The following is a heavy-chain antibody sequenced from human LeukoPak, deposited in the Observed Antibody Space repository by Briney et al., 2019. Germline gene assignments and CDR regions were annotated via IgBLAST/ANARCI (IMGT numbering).Heavy chain of an antibody. Sequence: ASLKVSCKASGYTFTSSDINWVRQAAGQGLEWMGWINPNSGRTEYAQKFQGRVTMTANTSLSTAYMELSSLRFDDTAVYYCARGRSGLAAAGTYDYWGQGTLITVCS. J-gene: IGHJ4*02. CDR3: ARGRSGLAAAGTYDY. V-gene: IGHV1-8*01. CDR2: INPNSGRT. D-gene: IGHD6-13*01. CDR1: GYTFTSSD.